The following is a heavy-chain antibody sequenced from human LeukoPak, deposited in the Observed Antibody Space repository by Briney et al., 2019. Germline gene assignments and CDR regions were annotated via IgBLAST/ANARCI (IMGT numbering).Heavy chain of an antibody. CDR3: ASSGYDLGHDY. CDR1: GGSISSYY. CDR2: IYYSGST. J-gene: IGHJ4*02. V-gene: IGHV4-59*12. Sequence: SETLSLTCTVSGGSISSYYWSWIRQPPGKGLEWIGYIYYSGSTNYNPSLKSRVTISVDTSKNQFSLKLSSVTAADTAVYYCASSGYDLGHDYWGQGTLVTVSS. D-gene: IGHD5-12*01.